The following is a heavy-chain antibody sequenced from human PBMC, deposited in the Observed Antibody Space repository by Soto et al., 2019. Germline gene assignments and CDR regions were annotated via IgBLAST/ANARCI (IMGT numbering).Heavy chain of an antibody. CDR1: GYTFTSYD. J-gene: IGHJ6*03. Sequence: SVKVSCKASGYTFTSYDINWVRQATGQGLEWMGWMNPNSGNTGYAQKFQGRVTMTRNTSISTAYMELSSLRSEDTAVYYCARMGCSSTSCYNVGHYYYHYYMDVWGKGATVTVSS. V-gene: IGHV1-8*01. D-gene: IGHD2-2*02. CDR3: ARMGCSSTSCYNVGHYYYHYYMDV. CDR2: MNPNSGNT.